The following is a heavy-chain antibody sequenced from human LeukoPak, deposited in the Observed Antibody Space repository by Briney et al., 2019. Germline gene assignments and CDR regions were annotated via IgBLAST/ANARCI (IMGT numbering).Heavy chain of an antibody. Sequence: SETLSLTCTVSGGSISSGGYYWSWIRQPPGKGLEWIGYIYHSGSTYYNPSLKSRVTISVDRSKNQFSLKLSSVTAADTAVYYCARGAGDDYYYYYMDVWGKGTTVTVSS. CDR1: GGSISSGGYY. CDR2: IYHSGST. D-gene: IGHD7-27*01. V-gene: IGHV4-30-2*01. CDR3: ARGAGDDYYYYYMDV. J-gene: IGHJ6*03.